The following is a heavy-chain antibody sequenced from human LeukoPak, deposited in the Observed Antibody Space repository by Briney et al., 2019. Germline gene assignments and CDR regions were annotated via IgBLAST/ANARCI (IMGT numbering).Heavy chain of an antibody. Sequence: PGGSLRLSCAASGFTFDDYAMNWVRQAPGKGLEWVSGISWNSGSIGYADAVKGRFTISRDNAKNCLYLQMNSLRAEDTALYYCAKDMNYGDHGPLDYWGQGALVTVSS. D-gene: IGHD4-17*01. J-gene: IGHJ4*02. CDR1: GFTFDDYA. CDR3: AKDMNYGDHGPLDY. V-gene: IGHV3-9*01. CDR2: ISWNSGSI.